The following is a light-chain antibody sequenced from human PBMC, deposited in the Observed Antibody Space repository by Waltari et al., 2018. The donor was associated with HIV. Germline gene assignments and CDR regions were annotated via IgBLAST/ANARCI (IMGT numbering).Light chain of an antibody. CDR1: QDISNY. V-gene: IGKV1-33*01. CDR3: QQYDTSPIT. J-gene: IGKJ4*01. Sequence: DIQMTQSPSSLSASVGDRVTITCQASQDISNYLNWYQQKPGKAPKLLIYDASNLETGVPSRFSGSGSGTEFTLTISSLQPDDSATYYCQQYDTSPITFGDGTRVEI. CDR2: DAS.